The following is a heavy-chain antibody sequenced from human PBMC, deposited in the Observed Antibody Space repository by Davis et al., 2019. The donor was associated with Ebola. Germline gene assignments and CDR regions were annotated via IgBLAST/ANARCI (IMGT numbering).Heavy chain of an antibody. V-gene: IGHV3-23*01. J-gene: IGHJ6*02. CDR2: ISGSGGST. D-gene: IGHD6-6*01. CDR3: AKDRAARRPGYGMDV. CDR1: GLTFSSYA. Sequence: PGGSLRLSCAASGLTFSSYAMSWVRQAPGKGLEWVSAISGSGGSTYYADSVKGRFTISRDNSKNTLYLQMNSLRAEDTAVYYCAKDRAARRPGYGMDVWGQGTTVTVSS.